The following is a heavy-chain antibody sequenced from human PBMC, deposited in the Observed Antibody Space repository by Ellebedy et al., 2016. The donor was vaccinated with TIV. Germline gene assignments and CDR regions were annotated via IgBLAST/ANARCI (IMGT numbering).Heavy chain of an antibody. CDR3: VKGASSGSWVTMEY. V-gene: IGHV3-30*18. Sequence: GGSLRLSCAASGFTFSNYWMSWVRQAPGKGLEWVAVISYDGSNKYYADSVKGRFTISRDNSRNTLYLQMNSLRVEDTALYYCVKGASSGSWVTMEYWGQGALVTVSS. CDR1: GFTFSNYW. J-gene: IGHJ4*02. D-gene: IGHD6-13*01. CDR2: ISYDGSNK.